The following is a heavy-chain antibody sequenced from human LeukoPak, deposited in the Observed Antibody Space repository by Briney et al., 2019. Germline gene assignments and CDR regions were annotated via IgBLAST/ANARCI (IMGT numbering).Heavy chain of an antibody. J-gene: IGHJ3*02. D-gene: IGHD3-22*01. Sequence: SGGSLRLSCAASGFTLSSYAMSWARQAPEKGVEWVSTISGSNDNTYSADSVKGRFTISRDNSKNTLYLQMNSLRAHDTAVYYLATAYTGSGYGPAAFDIWGQGTMVTVSS. CDR1: GFTLSSYA. V-gene: IGHV3-23*01. CDR3: ATAYTGSGYGPAAFDI. CDR2: ISGSNDNT.